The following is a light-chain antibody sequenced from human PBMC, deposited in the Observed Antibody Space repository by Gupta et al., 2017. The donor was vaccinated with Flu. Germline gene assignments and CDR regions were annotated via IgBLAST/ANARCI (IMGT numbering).Light chain of an antibody. V-gene: IGLV1-47*01. Sequence: QSVLTQPHSASGTPGQRVTISCSGSSSDIGSNYVYWYQQLSGTAPKLLIYRNNQRPSGVPDRFSGSKSATSASLAISGLRSEDEADYYCATWDDSLSGPWVFGTGTKVTVL. J-gene: IGLJ1*01. CDR3: ATWDDSLSGPWV. CDR2: RNN. CDR1: SSDIGSNY.